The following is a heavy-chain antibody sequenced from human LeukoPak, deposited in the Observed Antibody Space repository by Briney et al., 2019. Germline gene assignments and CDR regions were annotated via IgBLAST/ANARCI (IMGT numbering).Heavy chain of an antibody. D-gene: IGHD6-13*01. CDR3: AGKLYSRALYYYYMDV. V-gene: IGHV3-11*04. J-gene: IGHJ6*03. Sequence: SGGSLRLSCAASGFTFSNAWMSWIRQAPGKGLEWVSYISSSGNTIYYADSVKGRFTISRDNAKNSLYLQMNSLRAEDTAVYYCAGKLYSRALYYYYMDVWGKGTTVTVSS. CDR2: ISSSGNTI. CDR1: GFTFSNAW.